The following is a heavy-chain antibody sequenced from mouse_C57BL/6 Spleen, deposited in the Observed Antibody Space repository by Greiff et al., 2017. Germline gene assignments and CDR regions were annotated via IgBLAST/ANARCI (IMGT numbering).Heavy chain of an antibody. CDR3: ARGSPYFDY. V-gene: IGHV1-55*01. D-gene: IGHD1-1*01. CDR2: IYPGSGST. J-gene: IGHJ2*01. CDR1: GYTFTSYW. Sequence: QVQLQQPGAELVKPGASVKMSCKASGYTFTSYWITWVKQRPGQGLEWIGDIYPGSGSTNYNEKFKSKATMTVDKSSSTAYMQLSSLTSEDAAVYYCARGSPYFDYWGQGTTLTVSS.